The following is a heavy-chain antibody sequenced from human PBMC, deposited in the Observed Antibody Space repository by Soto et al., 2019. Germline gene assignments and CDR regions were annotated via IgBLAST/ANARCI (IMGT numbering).Heavy chain of an antibody. CDR2: IYSNGSA. V-gene: IGHV4-4*07. D-gene: IGHD2-8*02. CDR1: GGSIRGYY. CDR3: ARISYWVKDY. Sequence: PSETLSLTCTVSGGSIRGYYWSWLRQPAGKGLEWVGRIYSNGSATYNPSLRSRVTMSVDTSKKQVSLNLTSVTAADTAVYYCARISYWVKDYWGQGALVTVSS. J-gene: IGHJ4*02.